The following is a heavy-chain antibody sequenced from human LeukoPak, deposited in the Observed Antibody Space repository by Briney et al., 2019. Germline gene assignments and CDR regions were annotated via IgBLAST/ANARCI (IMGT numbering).Heavy chain of an antibody. Sequence: GGALRLSCAASGFTVSSNYMSWVRQAPGKGMEWVSVIYSGGSTYYADSVKGRFTISRDNSKNTLYLQMNSLRAEDTAVYYCARVQGIVAAMIDYWGQGTLVTVSS. V-gene: IGHV3-53*01. CDR2: IYSGGST. J-gene: IGHJ4*02. CDR3: ARVQGIVAAMIDY. CDR1: GFTVSSNY. D-gene: IGHD6-13*01.